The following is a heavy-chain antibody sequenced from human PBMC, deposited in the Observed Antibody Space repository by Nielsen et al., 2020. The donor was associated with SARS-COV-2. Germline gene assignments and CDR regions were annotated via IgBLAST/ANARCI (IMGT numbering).Heavy chain of an antibody. CDR2: ISAYNGNT. CDR3: ARVPGILTGYIDNYFDY. Sequence: ASVKVSCKASGYTFTSYAMHWVRQAPGQRLEWMGWISAYNGNTNYAQKLQGRVTMTTDTSTSTAYMELSSLRSEDTAVYYCARVPGILTGYIDNYFDYWGQGTLVTVSS. CDR1: GYTFTSYA. D-gene: IGHD3-9*01. J-gene: IGHJ4*02. V-gene: IGHV1-18*01.